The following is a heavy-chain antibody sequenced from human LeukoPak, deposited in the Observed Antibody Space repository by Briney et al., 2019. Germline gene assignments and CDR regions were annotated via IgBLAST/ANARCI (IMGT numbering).Heavy chain of an antibody. CDR3: AKDVLRWAFDY. D-gene: IGHD3-16*01. V-gene: IGHV3-23*01. CDR2: FGGTGDI. CDR1: GFTFSITA. J-gene: IGHJ4*02. Sequence: PGGSLRLSCAASGFTFSITAMAWVRQAPGKGLELVSGFGGTGDIHYADSVRGRFTISRDNSKGILYLQMDSLRAEDTAVYYCAKDVLRWAFDYWGQGTLVTVSS.